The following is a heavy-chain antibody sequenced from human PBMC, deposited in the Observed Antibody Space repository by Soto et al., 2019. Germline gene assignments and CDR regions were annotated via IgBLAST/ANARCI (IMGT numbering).Heavy chain of an antibody. CDR1: GFTFSRYG. J-gene: IGHJ6*02. Sequence: GGSLRLSCAASGFTFSRYGMHWVRQAPGKGLEWVAVIWYDGSNKYYADSVKGRFTISRDNSKNTLFLQMNSLRVEDTAVFYCARANYGSGSNYYYGMDVWGQGTTVTVSS. V-gene: IGHV3-33*01. CDR3: ARANYGSGSNYYYGMDV. CDR2: IWYDGSNK. D-gene: IGHD3-10*01.